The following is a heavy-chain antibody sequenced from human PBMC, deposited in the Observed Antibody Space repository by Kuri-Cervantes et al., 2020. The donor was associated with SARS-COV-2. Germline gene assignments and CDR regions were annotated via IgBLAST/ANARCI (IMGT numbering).Heavy chain of an antibody. V-gene: IGHV3-23*01. J-gene: IGHJ5*02. Sequence: GESLKISCAASGFTFGSYAMAWVRQAPGKGLEWVSTISGSGGSTYYADSVKGRFTISRDNSKNTLYLQMNSLRAEDTAVYFCAKDPYYYDSSGYYYVDWFDPWGQGTLVTVSS. D-gene: IGHD3-22*01. CDR2: ISGSGGST. CDR1: GFTFGSYA. CDR3: AKDPYYYDSSGYYYVDWFDP.